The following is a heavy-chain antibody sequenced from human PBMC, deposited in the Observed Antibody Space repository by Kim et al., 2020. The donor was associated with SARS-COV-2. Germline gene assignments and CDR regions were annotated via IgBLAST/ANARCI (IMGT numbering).Heavy chain of an antibody. V-gene: IGHV1-46*01. Sequence: ASVKVSCKTSGYTFINYYMHWARQAPGQGLEWMGIIHPDSGSTSYAQIFQGRVTMTRDTSTSTVYMELSSLRSEDTAIYYCARDLRSDSNWFDPWGQGTLVIVSS. CDR1: GYTFINYY. CDR3: ARDLRSDSNWFDP. CDR2: IHPDSGST. D-gene: IGHD1-26*01. J-gene: IGHJ5*02.